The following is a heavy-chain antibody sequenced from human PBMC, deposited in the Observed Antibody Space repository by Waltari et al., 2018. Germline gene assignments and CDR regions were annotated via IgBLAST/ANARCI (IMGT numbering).Heavy chain of an antibody. Sequence: QVHLVQSGSEVKKHGSSVKVYCQASSDTFSSHNISCELQAPGQGLEWMGRIIPFFGIATYVKKCQGRVTITADKATSTDYMELCSLRSEDTAVYYCARDVSDTAMGRGFDYWGQGTLVTVSS. CDR3: ARDVSDTAMGRGFDY. D-gene: IGHD5-18*01. CDR1: SDTFSSHN. V-gene: IGHV1-69*08. J-gene: IGHJ4*02. CDR2: IIPFFGIA.